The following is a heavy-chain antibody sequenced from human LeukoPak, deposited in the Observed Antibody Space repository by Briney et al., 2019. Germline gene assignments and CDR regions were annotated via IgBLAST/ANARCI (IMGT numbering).Heavy chain of an antibody. CDR2: INPNSGDT. V-gene: IGHV1-2*02. D-gene: IGHD6-13*01. J-gene: IGHJ6*03. Sequence: ASVKVSCKASGYTFSGHYMYWMRQAPGQGLEWMGWINPNSGDTNYAQKFQGRVTMTSDTSINTVYMELSWLRSDDTAVYYCARDQGIAYYYYMDVWGKGTTVTVSS. CDR1: GYTFSGHY. CDR3: ARDQGIAYYYYMDV.